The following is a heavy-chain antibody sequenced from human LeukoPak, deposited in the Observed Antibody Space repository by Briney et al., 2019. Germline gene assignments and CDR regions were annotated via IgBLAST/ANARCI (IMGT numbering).Heavy chain of an antibody. V-gene: IGHV3-48*03. D-gene: IGHD3-10*01. Sequence: RGTLRLSCAASGFTFSSYEVNWVRQAPGKGLEWVSYISSSGNTIYYADSVKGRFTISRDNAKNSLYLQMNSLRAEDTAVYYCARGGGYYGSGSLHYYYYGMDVWGQGTTVTVSS. CDR3: ARGGGYYGSGSLHYYYYGMDV. CDR1: GFTFSSYE. CDR2: ISSSGNTI. J-gene: IGHJ6*02.